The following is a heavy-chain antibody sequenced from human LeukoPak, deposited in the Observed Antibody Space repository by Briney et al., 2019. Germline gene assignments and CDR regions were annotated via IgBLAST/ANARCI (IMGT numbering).Heavy chain of an antibody. CDR1: GYTFTGYY. D-gene: IGHD1-26*01. CDR3: ARATGTYWWFDS. CDR2: INPSSGGT. Sequence: AAVKVSCKASGYTFTGYYMHWVRQAPGQGLEWMGWINPSSGGTNYAQKFQGWVTMTRDMSISTAYMELSRLRSDDTAIYYCARATGTYWWFDSWGQGTLVTVSS. V-gene: IGHV1-2*04. J-gene: IGHJ5*01.